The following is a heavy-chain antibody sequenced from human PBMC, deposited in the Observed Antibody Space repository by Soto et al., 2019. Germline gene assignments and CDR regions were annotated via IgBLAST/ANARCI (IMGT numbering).Heavy chain of an antibody. J-gene: IGHJ6*02. V-gene: IGHV3-48*01. CDR1: GFTFSSYS. D-gene: IGHD5-12*01. CDR3: ARADSGYAHGYYSYGMDV. CDR2: ISSSSSTI. Sequence: EVQLVESGGGLVQPGGSLRLSCAASGFTFSSYSMNWVRQAPGKGLEWVSYISSSSSTIYYADSVKGRFTISRDNAKNSLYRQRNSLGAEDTAVYYCARADSGYAHGYYSYGMDVWGQGTTVTVSS.